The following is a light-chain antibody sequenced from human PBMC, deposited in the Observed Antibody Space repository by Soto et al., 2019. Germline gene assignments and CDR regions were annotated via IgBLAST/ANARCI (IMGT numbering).Light chain of an antibody. Sequence: QSALTQPASVSGSPGQSITISCTGTSGDIGSYNRVSWYQQHPGKAPKLIIYEVTDRPSGVSHRFSGSKSGNTTSLTISGLQAEDEDEYYCSSYTNINTGACVFGTGTKLTVL. CDR2: EVT. CDR3: SSYTNINTGACV. V-gene: IGLV2-14*01. J-gene: IGLJ1*01. CDR1: SGDIGSYNR.